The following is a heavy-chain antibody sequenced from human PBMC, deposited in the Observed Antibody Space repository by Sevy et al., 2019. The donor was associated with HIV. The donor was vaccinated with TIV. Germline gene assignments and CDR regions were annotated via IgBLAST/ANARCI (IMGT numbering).Heavy chain of an antibody. CDR2: IRSKANSYAT. J-gene: IGHJ6*02. D-gene: IGHD3-3*01. V-gene: IGHV3-73*01. Sequence: GGSLRLSCAASGFTFSNYAMNWVRQASGKGLEWVGRIRSKANSYATAYAASVKGRFTISRDDSKNTAYLQMNSLKTEDTAVYYCTRFTRTYYDFWSGYPLDYGMDVWGQGTTVTVSS. CDR3: TRFTRTYYDFWSGYPLDYGMDV. CDR1: GFTFSNYA.